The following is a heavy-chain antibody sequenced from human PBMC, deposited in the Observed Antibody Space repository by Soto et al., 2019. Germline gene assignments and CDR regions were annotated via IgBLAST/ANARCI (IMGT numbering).Heavy chain of an antibody. CDR1: GYVFRNFG. D-gene: IGHD2-2*01. V-gene: IGHV1-18*04. J-gene: IGHJ4*02. CDR2: ISAYNGIT. CDR3: AREGADLSTYPYFSDY. Sequence: ASVKVSCKASGYVFRNFGISWVRQAPGQGLEWMGRISAYNGITNYEQKFQDRVSLTTDTSTRTAYMELRSLTSDDTAVYYCAREGADLSTYPYFSDYWGQGTMVTVSS.